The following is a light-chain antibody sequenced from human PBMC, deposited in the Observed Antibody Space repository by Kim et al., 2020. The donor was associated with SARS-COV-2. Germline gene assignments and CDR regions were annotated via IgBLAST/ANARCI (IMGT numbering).Light chain of an antibody. CDR2: VGTGGIVG. CDR3: GADHGSGSNFVV. V-gene: IGLV9-49*01. Sequence: LTCTLSSGYSKYKVDWYQQGPGKGPRFVMRVGTGGIVGSKGDGIPDRFSVLGSGLNRYLTIKNIREEDESDYHCGADHGSGSNFVVFGGGTQLTVL. CDR1: SGYSKYK. J-gene: IGLJ2*01.